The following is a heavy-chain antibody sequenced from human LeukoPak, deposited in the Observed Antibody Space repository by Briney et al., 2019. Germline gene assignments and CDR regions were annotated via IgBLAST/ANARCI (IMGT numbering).Heavy chain of an antibody. J-gene: IGHJ4*02. D-gene: IGHD6-19*01. CDR1: GFTFSSYG. V-gene: IGHV3-33*06. Sequence: PGGSLRLSCAASGFTFSSYGMHWVRQAPGKGLEWVAVIWYDGSNKYYADSVKGRFTISRDNSKNTLYLQMNSLRAADTAVYYCAKVRYGSGWWYLSYWGQGTLVTVSS. CDR2: IWYDGSNK. CDR3: AKVRYGSGWWYLSY.